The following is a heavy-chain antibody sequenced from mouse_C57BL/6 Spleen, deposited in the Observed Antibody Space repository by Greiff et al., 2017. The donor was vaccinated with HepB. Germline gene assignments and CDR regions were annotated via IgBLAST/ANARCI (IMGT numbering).Heavy chain of an antibody. CDR1: GYTFTSYW. V-gene: IGHV1-64*01. Sequence: QVQLQQPGAELVKPGASVKLSCKASGYTFTSYWMHWVKQRPGQGLEWIGMIHPNSGSTNYNEKFKSKATLTVDKSSSTAYMQLSSLTSEDSAVYYCARAYDYDGWYFDVWGTGTTVTVSS. D-gene: IGHD2-4*01. CDR2: IHPNSGST. CDR3: ARAYDYDGWYFDV. J-gene: IGHJ1*03.